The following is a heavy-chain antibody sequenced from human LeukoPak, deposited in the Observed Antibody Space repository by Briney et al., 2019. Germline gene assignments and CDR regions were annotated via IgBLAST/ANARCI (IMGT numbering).Heavy chain of an antibody. CDR2: INLNSGSI. CDR3: ARDMGGITYYYMDV. Sequence: PGGSQRLSCAASGFKFEEYAMHWVRQAPGKGLEWVSSINLNSGSIGYAGSVKGRFTISRDNAKNSLYLQMNSLRADDTALYYCARDMGGITYYYMDVWGKGTTVTVSS. CDR1: GFKFEEYA. J-gene: IGHJ6*03. D-gene: IGHD1-26*01. V-gene: IGHV3-9*01.